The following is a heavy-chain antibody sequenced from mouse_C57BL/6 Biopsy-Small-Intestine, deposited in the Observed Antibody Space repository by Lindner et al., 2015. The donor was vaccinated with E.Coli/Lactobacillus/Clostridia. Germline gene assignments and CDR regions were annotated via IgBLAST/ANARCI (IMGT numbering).Heavy chain of an antibody. CDR3: ARGEYYDVGFAY. CDR2: VNPYNGDT. V-gene: IGHV1-20*01. Sequence: VQLQESGPELVKPGASVKMSCKASGYSFTGYFMNWVKQSHGKSLEWIGRVNPYNGDTFYNQKFKGKATLTVDKSSSTAHMGLRSLTSEDSALYYCARGEYYDVGFAYWGQGTLVTVSA. D-gene: IGHD1-1*01. CDR1: GYSFTGYF. J-gene: IGHJ3*01.